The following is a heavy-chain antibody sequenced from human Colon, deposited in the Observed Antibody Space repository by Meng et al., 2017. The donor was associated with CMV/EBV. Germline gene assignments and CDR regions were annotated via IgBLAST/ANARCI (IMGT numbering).Heavy chain of an antibody. Sequence: GGSLRLSCVGSGFTFEDYGMGWVRQAPGKGLEWVADIIWNGDMTGYAGSVRGRFTISRDNAKNSLYLQMNNLRVDDTALYFCAREKDYNNHRFDFWGQGTQVTVSS. CDR1: GFTFEDYG. CDR3: AREKDYNNHRFDF. CDR2: IIWNGDMT. D-gene: IGHD4-11*01. J-gene: IGHJ4*02. V-gene: IGHV3-20*04.